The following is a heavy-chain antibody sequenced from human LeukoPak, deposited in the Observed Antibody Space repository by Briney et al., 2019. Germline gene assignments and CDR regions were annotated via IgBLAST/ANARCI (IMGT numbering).Heavy chain of an antibody. V-gene: IGHV3-11*01. J-gene: IGHJ6*02. Sequence: NTGGSLRLSCAASGFTFSDYYMSWIRQAPGKGLEWVSYISSSGSTIYYADSVKGRFTISRDNAKNSLYLQMNSLRAEDTAVYYCARFPCSGGSCYSPYYYYGMDVWGQGTMVTVSS. CDR3: ARFPCSGGSCYSPYYYYGMDV. D-gene: IGHD2-15*01. CDR1: GFTFSDYY. CDR2: ISSSGSTI.